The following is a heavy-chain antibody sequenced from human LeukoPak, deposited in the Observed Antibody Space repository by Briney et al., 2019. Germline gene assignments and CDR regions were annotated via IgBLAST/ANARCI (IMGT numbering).Heavy chain of an antibody. CDR3: ARVKVGSGWQKTSDY. Sequence: GGSLRLSCAASGFTFSSYWMHWVRQAPGKGLVWVSSISSSSSYIYYADSVKGRFTISRDNAKNSLYLQMNSLRAEDTAVYYCARVKVGSGWQKTSDYWGQGTLVTVSS. V-gene: IGHV3-21*01. CDR1: GFTFSSYW. J-gene: IGHJ4*02. CDR2: ISSSSSYI. D-gene: IGHD6-19*01.